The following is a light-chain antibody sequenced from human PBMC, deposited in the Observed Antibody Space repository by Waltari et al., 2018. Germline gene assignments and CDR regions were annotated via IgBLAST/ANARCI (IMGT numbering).Light chain of an antibody. V-gene: IGLV3-21*04. J-gene: IGLJ2*01. CDR1: NIGTYS. CDR3: QVWDTGSASGI. Sequence: SYVLTQPPSVSVAPGRTASITCGGNNIGTYSVHWYQQKPGQAPVLVIFDDSARPSGIPERVSGSNSRNTATRTISRVEAGDEADYYCQVWDTGSASGIFGGGTKMTVL. CDR2: DDS.